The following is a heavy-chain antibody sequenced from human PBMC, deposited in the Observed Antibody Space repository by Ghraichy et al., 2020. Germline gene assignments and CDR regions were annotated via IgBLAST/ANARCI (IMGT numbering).Heavy chain of an antibody. CDR3: ARDSRGGYNWNQPLSYHFHDGLDV. CDR2: IFHTGTT. V-gene: IGHV4-4*02. J-gene: IGHJ6*02. Sequence: SETLSLTCAVSGNPISSSNWWTWVRQSPGKGLEWIGEIFHTGTTNYNPSFKSRVTMSADTSKNQFSLTLTSVTAADTAVYYCARDSRGGYNWNQPLSYHFHDGLDVWGQGTTVTVSS. CDR1: GNPISSSNW. D-gene: IGHD1-20*01.